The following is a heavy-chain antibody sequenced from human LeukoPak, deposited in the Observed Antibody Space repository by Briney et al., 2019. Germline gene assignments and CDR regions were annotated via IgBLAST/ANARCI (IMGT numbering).Heavy chain of an antibody. D-gene: IGHD3-22*01. J-gene: IGHJ4*02. CDR2: FDPEDGEA. V-gene: IGHV1-24*01. Sequence: EASVKVSCKVSGYTFTELSMHWVRQAPGKGLEWMGGFDPEDGEAIYAQKFQGRATMTEDTSTDTAYMELSSLRSEDTAVYYCATEVPRYYYDSSGYYYFDYWGQGTLVTVSS. CDR1: GYTFTELS. CDR3: ATEVPRYYYDSSGYYYFDY.